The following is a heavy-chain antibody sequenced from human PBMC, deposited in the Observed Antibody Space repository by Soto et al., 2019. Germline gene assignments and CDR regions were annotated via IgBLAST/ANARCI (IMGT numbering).Heavy chain of an antibody. V-gene: IGHV1-18*01. Sequence: QVQLVQSGAEVKKPGSSVKVSCKASGYTFISYGISWVRQAPGQGLEWMGWISAYNDYTNYAQKLQGRVTMTTDTPTRIAYLERRSLRSDDTAVYYCAREGYYSGSGSYSPPRYYGMDVWGQGTTVTVSS. D-gene: IGHD3-10*01. CDR1: GYTFISYG. J-gene: IGHJ6*02. CDR3: AREGYYSGSGSYSPPRYYGMDV. CDR2: ISAYNDYT.